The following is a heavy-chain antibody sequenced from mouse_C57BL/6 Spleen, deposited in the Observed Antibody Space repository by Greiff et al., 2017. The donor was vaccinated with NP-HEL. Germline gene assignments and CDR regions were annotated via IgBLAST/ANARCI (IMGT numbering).Heavy chain of an antibody. V-gene: IGHV1-69*01. CDR1: GYTFTSYW. CDR3: ARWDYGSLYYFDD. Sequence: QVQLQQPGAELVMPGASVKLSCKASGYTFTSYWMHWVKQRPGQGLEWIGEIDPSDSYTNYNQKFKGKSTLTVDKSSSTAYMQLSSLTSEDSAVYYCARWDYGSLYYFDDWGQGTTLTVSS. CDR2: IDPSDSYT. J-gene: IGHJ2*01. D-gene: IGHD1-1*01.